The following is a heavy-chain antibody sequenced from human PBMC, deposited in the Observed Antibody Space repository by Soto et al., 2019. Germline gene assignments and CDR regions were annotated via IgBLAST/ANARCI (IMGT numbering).Heavy chain of an antibody. J-gene: IGHJ4*02. Sequence: GGSLRLSCAASGFTFSSYAMSWVRQAPGKGLEWVSAISGSGGSTYYADSVKGRFTISRDNSKNTLYLQMNSPRAEDTAVYYCARTMIVVVITTPFDYWGQGTLVTVSS. CDR1: GFTFSSYA. D-gene: IGHD3-22*01. CDR3: ARTMIVVVITTPFDY. V-gene: IGHV3-23*01. CDR2: ISGSGGST.